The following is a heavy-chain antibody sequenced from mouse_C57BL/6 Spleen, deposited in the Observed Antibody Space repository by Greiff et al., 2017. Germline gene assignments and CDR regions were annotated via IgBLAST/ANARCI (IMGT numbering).Heavy chain of an antibody. CDR1: GYSITSGYY. Sequence: DVKLVESGPGLVKPSQSLSLTCSVTGYSITSGYYWNWIRQFPGNKLEWMGYISYDGSNNYNPSLKNRISITRDTSKNQFFLKLNSVTTEDTATYYCARGGHYDYDGGFMDYWGQGTSVTVSS. CDR3: ARGGHYDYDGGFMDY. J-gene: IGHJ4*01. CDR2: ISYDGSN. D-gene: IGHD2-4*01. V-gene: IGHV3-6*01.